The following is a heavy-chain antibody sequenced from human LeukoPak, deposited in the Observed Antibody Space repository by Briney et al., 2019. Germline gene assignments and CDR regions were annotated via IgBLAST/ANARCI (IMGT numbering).Heavy chain of an antibody. CDR2: VHRSGST. V-gene: IGHV4-4*02. CDR1: GGSISSDNW. D-gene: IGHD1-26*01. CDR3: ARGINVGATSY. Sequence: SGTLSLTCSVSGGSISSDNWWTWVRQPPGKGPEWIGEVHRSGSTNQNPSLKSRVTISVDTSKNQFSLRLSSVTTADTAMYFCARGINVGATSYWGQGTLVTVSA. J-gene: IGHJ4*02.